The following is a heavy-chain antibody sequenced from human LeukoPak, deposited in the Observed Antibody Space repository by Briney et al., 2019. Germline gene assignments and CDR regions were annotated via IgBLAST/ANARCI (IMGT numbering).Heavy chain of an antibody. J-gene: IGHJ4*02. Sequence: GGSLRLSCAASGFTFSSYWMSWVRQAPGKGLEWVANIKQDGSEKYYVDSVKGRFTISRDNAKNSLYLQMNSLRAEDTAVYYCARDAGVGYSYGYDYWGQGTLVTASS. CDR3: ARDAGVGYSYGYDY. V-gene: IGHV3-7*01. CDR2: IKQDGSEK. D-gene: IGHD5-18*01. CDR1: GFTFSSYW.